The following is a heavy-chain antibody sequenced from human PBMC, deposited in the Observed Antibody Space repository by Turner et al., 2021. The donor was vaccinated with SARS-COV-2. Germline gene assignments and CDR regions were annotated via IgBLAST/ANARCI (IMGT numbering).Heavy chain of an antibody. CDR3: AKQQGLYSNPMYYFDY. D-gene: IGHD4-4*01. J-gene: IGHJ4*02. Sequence: QVQLVESGGGVVQPGRSLRLSCAASGFTFSSYGMHWVRQAPGKGLEWVAVTSYDGSNKYYADSVKGRFTISRDNSKNTLYLQMNSLRAEDTAVYYCAKQQGLYSNPMYYFDYWCQGTLVTVSS. V-gene: IGHV3-30*18. CDR1: GFTFSSYG. CDR2: TSYDGSNK.